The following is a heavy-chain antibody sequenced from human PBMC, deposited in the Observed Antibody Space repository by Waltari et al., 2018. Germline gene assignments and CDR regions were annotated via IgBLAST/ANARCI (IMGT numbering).Heavy chain of an antibody. Sequence: EGQLVESGGGLVKPGGSLRLSCAASGFTVTSTYMNWVRQAPGKGLGWVSQIYISATTFYADSVKGRFTISRDNSKNLLFLQMDDLRVNDTAVYYCARGGQIVRPRPLDLWGPGTLVTVSS. V-gene: IGHV3-66*01. D-gene: IGHD6-6*01. CDR3: ARGGQIVRPRPLDL. CDR1: GFTVTSTY. CDR2: IYISATT. J-gene: IGHJ3*01.